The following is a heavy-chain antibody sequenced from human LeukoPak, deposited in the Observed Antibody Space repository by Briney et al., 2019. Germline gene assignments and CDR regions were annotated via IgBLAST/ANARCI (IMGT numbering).Heavy chain of an antibody. CDR2: IWYDGSNK. D-gene: IGHD6-6*01. Sequence: GGSLRLSCGASGFTFSSYGMHWVRQAPGKGLEWVAVIWYDGSNKYYADSVKGRFTISRDNSKNTLYLQMNSLRAKDTAVYYCARDLAAAPDYWGQGTLVTVSS. CDR3: ARDLAAAPDY. J-gene: IGHJ4*02. V-gene: IGHV3-33*01. CDR1: GFTFSSYG.